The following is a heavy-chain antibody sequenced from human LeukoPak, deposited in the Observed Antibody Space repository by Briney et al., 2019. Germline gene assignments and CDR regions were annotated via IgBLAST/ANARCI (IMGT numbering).Heavy chain of an antibody. CDR3: ARVMDSSSWYRRGCFDY. Sequence: ASVKVSCKASGYTFTSYDINWVRQATGQGLEWMGWINPNSGNTGYAQKFQGRVTITRNTSISTAYMELSSLRSEDTAVYYCARVMDSSSWYRRGCFDYWGQGTLVTVSS. D-gene: IGHD6-13*01. V-gene: IGHV1-8*03. J-gene: IGHJ4*02. CDR1: GYTFTSYD. CDR2: INPNSGNT.